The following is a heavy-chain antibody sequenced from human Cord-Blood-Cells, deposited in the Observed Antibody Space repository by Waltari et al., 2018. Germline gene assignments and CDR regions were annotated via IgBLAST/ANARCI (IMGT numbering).Heavy chain of an antibody. D-gene: IGHD6-13*01. J-gene: IGHJ3*02. Sequence: QLQLQESGPGLVKPSETLSLTCTVSGGSTSSSSYYWGCIRQPPGKGQEWIGSIYYRGSTYYNPSLKSRVTISVDTSKNQFSLKLSSVTAADTAVYYCARQSSSWYTNAFDIWGQGTMVTVSS. CDR1: GGSTSSSSYY. V-gene: IGHV4-39*01. CDR2: IYYRGST. CDR3: ARQSSSWYTNAFDI.